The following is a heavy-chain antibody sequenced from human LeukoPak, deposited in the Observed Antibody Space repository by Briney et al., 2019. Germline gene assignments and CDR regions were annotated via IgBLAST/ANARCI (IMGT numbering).Heavy chain of an antibody. J-gene: IGHJ4*02. CDR3: ANLGYSD. V-gene: IGHV3-7*01. D-gene: IGHD5-18*01. Sequence: GGSLRLSCAASGFTFNNAWMSWVRQAPGKGLEWVATIKDDGSDRYYVGSVKGRFTISRDNAKNSLYLQMNSLRVEDTAVYYCANLGYSDGGQGTLVSVSS. CDR1: GFTFNNAW. CDR2: IKDDGSDR.